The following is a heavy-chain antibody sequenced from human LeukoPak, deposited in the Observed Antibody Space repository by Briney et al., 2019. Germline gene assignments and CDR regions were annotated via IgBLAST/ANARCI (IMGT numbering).Heavy chain of an antibody. V-gene: IGHV1-2*06. Sequence: ASVKVSCKASGYTFTGYYMHWVRQAPGQGLEWMGRINPNSGGTNYAQKFQGRVPMTRDTSISTTYMELSRLGSDDTAVYYCAREGAVGATDYWGQGTLVTVSS. D-gene: IGHD1-26*01. CDR1: GYTFTGYY. J-gene: IGHJ4*02. CDR3: AREGAVGATDY. CDR2: INPNSGGT.